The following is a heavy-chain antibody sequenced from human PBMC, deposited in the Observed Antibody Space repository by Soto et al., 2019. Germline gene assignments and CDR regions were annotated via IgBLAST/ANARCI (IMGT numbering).Heavy chain of an antibody. CDR3: VREGSGWYSRGSLDF. CDR1: GFTFSNYA. V-gene: IGHV3-23*01. J-gene: IGHJ3*01. D-gene: IGHD6-19*01. Sequence: GGSLRLSCAASGFTFSNYAMNWVRQAAGMGLEWVSVISGSGGSADYADSVQGRFTISRDNSKNTLYLQMNSLRAEDTAIYYCVREGSGWYSRGSLDFWGRGTMVTVSS. CDR2: ISGSGGSA.